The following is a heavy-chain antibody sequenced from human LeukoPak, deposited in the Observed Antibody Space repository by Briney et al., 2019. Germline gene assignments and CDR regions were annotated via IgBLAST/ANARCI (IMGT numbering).Heavy chain of an antibody. V-gene: IGHV1-69*13. CDR2: IIPIFGTA. CDR1: GGTFSSYA. D-gene: IGHD2-8*02. Sequence: ASVKVSCKASGGTFSSYAISWVRQAPGQGLEWMGGIIPIFGTANYAQKFQGRVTITADESTSTAYMELSSLRSEDTAVYYCASAAGFHYTGGVHDAFDIWGQGTMVTVSS. J-gene: IGHJ3*02. CDR3: ASAAGFHYTGGVHDAFDI.